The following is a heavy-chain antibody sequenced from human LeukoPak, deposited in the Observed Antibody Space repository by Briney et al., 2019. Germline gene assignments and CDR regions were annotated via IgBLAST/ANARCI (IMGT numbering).Heavy chain of an antibody. CDR1: GYTFTGYY. CDR3: ARDLGDTYGSVGDFDY. V-gene: IGHV1-2*02. Sequence: ASVKVSCKASGYTFTGYYMHWVRQAPGQGLEWMGWINPDSGGTIYAQNFQGRGTMTRDTSISTAYMELSSLRSDDTAVYYCARDLGDTYGSVGDFDYWGQGTLVTVSS. CDR2: INPDSGGT. D-gene: IGHD3-10*01. J-gene: IGHJ4*02.